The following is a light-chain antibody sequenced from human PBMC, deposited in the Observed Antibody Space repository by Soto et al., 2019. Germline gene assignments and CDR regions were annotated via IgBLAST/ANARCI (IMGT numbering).Light chain of an antibody. J-gene: IGKJ4*01. Sequence: MAQSRDSLAVSLGVRGPIKCKASQSVLYRSNKKNYLVWYLQKPGQPPQLLIYEVSNRFSGVPDRFSGSGSGTDFTLKISRVEDEDVGVYYCMQSIQLPLTFGGGNKVDI. CDR3: MQSIQLPLT. CDR1: QSVLYRSNKKNY. V-gene: IGKV2D-29*01. CDR2: EVS.